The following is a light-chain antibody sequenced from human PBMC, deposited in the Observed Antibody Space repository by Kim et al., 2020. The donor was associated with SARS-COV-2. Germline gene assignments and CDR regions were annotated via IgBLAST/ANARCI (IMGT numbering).Light chain of an antibody. CDR3: QQYYGSPWT. CDR2: DAS. V-gene: IGKV3-20*01. Sequence: SPGERATLSCRASPSVSSSYLAWYQHRPGQAPRLLVYDASSRATGIPDRFSGSGSGTDFTLTISRLEPDDFAVYYCQQYYGSPWTFGQGAKVDIK. J-gene: IGKJ1*01. CDR1: PSVSSSY.